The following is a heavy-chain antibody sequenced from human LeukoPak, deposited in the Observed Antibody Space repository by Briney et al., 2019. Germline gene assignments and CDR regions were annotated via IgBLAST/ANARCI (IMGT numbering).Heavy chain of an antibody. V-gene: IGHV4-59*08. Sequence: PSETLSLTCTVSGGSISSYYWSWIRQPPGKGLEWIGYINYSGNTNYNPSLKSRVTISVDTSKNQFSLKLSSVTAADTAVYYCASTDVDTAMDYYYGMDVWGQGTTVTVSS. J-gene: IGHJ6*02. CDR2: INYSGNT. CDR3: ASTDVDTAMDYYYGMDV. D-gene: IGHD5-18*01. CDR1: GGSISSYY.